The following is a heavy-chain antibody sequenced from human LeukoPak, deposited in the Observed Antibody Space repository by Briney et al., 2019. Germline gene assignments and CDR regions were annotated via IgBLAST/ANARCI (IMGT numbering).Heavy chain of an antibody. J-gene: IGHJ6*03. CDR2: ISSSSSTI. Sequence: PAGSLRLSCAASGFTFSSYSRNWVRQAPGKGLEWVSYISSSSSTIHYADSVKGRFTISRDNAKNSLYLQMNSLRAEDTAVYYCAREGRVLWFGELSYYYYYMDVWGKGTTVTVSS. D-gene: IGHD3-10*01. CDR3: AREGRVLWFGELSYYYYYMDV. CDR1: GFTFSSYS. V-gene: IGHV3-48*01.